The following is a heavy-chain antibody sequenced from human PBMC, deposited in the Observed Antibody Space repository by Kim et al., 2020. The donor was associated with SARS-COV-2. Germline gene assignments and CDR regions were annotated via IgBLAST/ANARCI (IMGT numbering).Heavy chain of an antibody. J-gene: IGHJ5*02. CDR1: GFTFSDYY. Sequence: GGSLRLSCAASGFTFSDYYMRWIRQAPGKGLEWVSYISCSGSIIYYADSVKGRFTISRDNAKNTLYLQMKSLRAEDTAVYYCARALGLFSGWYGGRSFDPWGHGALCTVSS. V-gene: IGHV3-11*01. D-gene: IGHD6-13*01. CDR2: ISCSGSII. CDR3: ARALGLFSGWYGGRSFDP.